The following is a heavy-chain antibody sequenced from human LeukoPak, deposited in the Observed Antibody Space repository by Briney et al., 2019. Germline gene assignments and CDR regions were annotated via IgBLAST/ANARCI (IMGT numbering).Heavy chain of an antibody. CDR1: GFSFSTSAVA. D-gene: IGHD6-19*01. CDR3: AHRMYSSDWRPFDY. Sequence: SGPTLVKPTRTLTLTCTFSGFSFSTSAVAVGWIRQPPGEALEWLAVVYGDDDKRYSPSLKSRLTITKDTSKSQVVLTMTNMDPVDTATHYCAHRMYSSDWRPFDYWGQGILVTVFS. CDR2: VYGDDDK. V-gene: IGHV2-5*02. J-gene: IGHJ4*02.